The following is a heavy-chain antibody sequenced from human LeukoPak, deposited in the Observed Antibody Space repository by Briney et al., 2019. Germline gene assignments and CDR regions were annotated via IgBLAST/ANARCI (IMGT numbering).Heavy chain of an antibody. J-gene: IGHJ3*02. CDR1: GFTFSSYG. CDR3: AKKRVGYSSGWYLIEHNAFDI. V-gene: IGHV3-30*02. Sequence: GGSLRLSCAASGFTFSSYGMHWVRQAPGKGLEWVAFIRYDGSNKYYADSVKGRFTISRDNSKNTLYLQMNSLRAEDTAVYYCAKKRVGYSSGWYLIEHNAFDIWGQGTMVTVSS. D-gene: IGHD6-19*01. CDR2: IRYDGSNK.